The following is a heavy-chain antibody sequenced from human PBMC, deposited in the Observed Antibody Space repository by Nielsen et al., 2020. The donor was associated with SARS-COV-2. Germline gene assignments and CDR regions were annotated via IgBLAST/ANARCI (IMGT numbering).Heavy chain of an antibody. CDR2: INSDGSST. D-gene: IGHD3-3*01. J-gene: IGHJ6*03. CDR3: AREGYDFWSGGGYYMDV. V-gene: IGHV3-74*01. CDR1: GFTFSSYW. Sequence: GGSLRLSCAASGFTFSSYWMHWVRQAPGKGLVWVSRINSDGSSTSYADSVKGRFTISRDNAKNTLYLQMNSLRAEDTAVYYCAREGYDFWSGGGYYMDVWGKGTTVTVSS.